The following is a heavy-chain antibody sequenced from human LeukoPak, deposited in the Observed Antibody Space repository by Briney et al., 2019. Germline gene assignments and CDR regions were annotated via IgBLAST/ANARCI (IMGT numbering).Heavy chain of an antibody. CDR3: AKGSRSSRPYYFDF. Sequence: GGSLRLSCTASGFTFNKYAMSWVRQAPGKGLEWVSAITGSGDDTYHADSVKGRFTISRDNSKNTLYLQMNSLRADDTAVYYCAKGSRSSRPYYFDFWGQEILVTVSS. V-gene: IGHV3-23*01. J-gene: IGHJ4*02. CDR2: ITGSGDDT. D-gene: IGHD3-10*01. CDR1: GFTFNKYA.